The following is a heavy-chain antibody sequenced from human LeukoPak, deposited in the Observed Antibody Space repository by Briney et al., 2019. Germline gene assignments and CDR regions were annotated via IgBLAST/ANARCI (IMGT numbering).Heavy chain of an antibody. D-gene: IGHD3-10*01. CDR1: GGSVSNTNYY. V-gene: IGHV4-39*01. J-gene: IGHJ5*02. Sequence: TETLSLTCTVSGGSVSNTNYYWAWIRQPPGKGLEWIGSVSHSGSTYYNPSLKSRVSTSVDTSKNQFSLNLSSVIAADTAVYYCARKVVRGVIGWFDAWGQGPLDSVSS. CDR3: ARKVVRGVIGWFDA. CDR2: VSHSGST.